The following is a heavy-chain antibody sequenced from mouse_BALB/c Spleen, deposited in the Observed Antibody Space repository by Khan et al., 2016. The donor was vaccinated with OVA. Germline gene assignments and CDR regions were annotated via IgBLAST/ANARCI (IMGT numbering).Heavy chain of an antibody. J-gene: IGHJ3*01. D-gene: IGHD1-2*01. Sequence: EVELVESGGGLVQPGGSRKLSCAASGFTFSDYGMAWVRHAPGKGPEWVAFISDLAYTFYYADTVTGRFTLSRENAKNTLYLEMSSLRSGDTAMYYCARGGGTAPFAYWGQGTLVTVSA. V-gene: IGHV5-15*02. CDR2: ISDLAYTF. CDR3: ARGGGTAPFAY. CDR1: GFTFSDYG.